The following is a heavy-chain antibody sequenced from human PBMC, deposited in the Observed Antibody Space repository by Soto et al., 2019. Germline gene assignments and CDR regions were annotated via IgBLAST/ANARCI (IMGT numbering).Heavy chain of an antibody. V-gene: IGHV6-1*01. D-gene: IGHD3-16*01. J-gene: IGHJ4*02. CDR2: TYYRSRWYN. Sequence: SQTLSLTCAISGDSVSGNSAAWNWIRQSPSRGLEWLGRTYYRSRWYNDYAVSVKSRITVTPDTSKKQFSLHLNSVTPEDTAVYYCASELSYYVSSDSYLVYWGQGALVTVSS. CDR1: GDSVSGNSAA. CDR3: ASELSYYVSSDSYLVY.